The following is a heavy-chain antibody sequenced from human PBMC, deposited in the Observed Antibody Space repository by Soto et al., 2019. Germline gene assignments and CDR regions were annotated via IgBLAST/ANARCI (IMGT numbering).Heavy chain of an antibody. CDR2: ISSSSYI. V-gene: IGHV3-21*01. J-gene: IGHJ6*02. CDR3: AGTRVQQLVLPTAIYYYCYGMDV. D-gene: IGHD6-13*01. CDR1: GFTFSSYS. Sequence: GGSLRLSCAASGFTFSSYSMNWVRQAPGKGLEWVSSISSSSYIYYADSVKGRFTISRDNAKNSLYLQMNSLRAEDTAVYYCAGTRVQQLVLPTAIYYYCYGMDVWGQGTTVTVSS.